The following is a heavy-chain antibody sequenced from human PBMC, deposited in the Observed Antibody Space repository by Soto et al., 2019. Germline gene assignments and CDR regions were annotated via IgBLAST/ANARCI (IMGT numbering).Heavy chain of an antibody. CDR2: ISGSGGST. D-gene: IGHD3-3*01. CDR1: GFTFSSHA. V-gene: IGHV3-23*01. CDR3: ARVLRFLEWLSAYYYYGMDV. J-gene: IGHJ6*02. Sequence: PGGSLRLSCAASGFTFSSHAMSWVRQAPGKGLEWVSAISGSGGSTYYADSVKGRFTISRDNSKNTLYLQMNSLRAEDTAVYYCARVLRFLEWLSAYYYYGMDVWGQGTTVTVSS.